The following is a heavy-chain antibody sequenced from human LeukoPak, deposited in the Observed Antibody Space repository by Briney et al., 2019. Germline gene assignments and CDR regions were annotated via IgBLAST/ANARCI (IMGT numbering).Heavy chain of an antibody. D-gene: IGHD3-22*01. CDR3: ARGPRREYYDSSGQYDY. J-gene: IGHJ4*02. CDR2: INHSGST. Sequence: SETLSLTCAVYGGSFSGYYWSWIRQPPGKGLEWIGEINHSGSTNYNPSLKSRVTISVDTSKNQFSLKLSSVTAADTAVYYCARGPRREYYDSSGQYDYWGQGTLVTVSS. CDR1: GGSFSGYY. V-gene: IGHV4-34*01.